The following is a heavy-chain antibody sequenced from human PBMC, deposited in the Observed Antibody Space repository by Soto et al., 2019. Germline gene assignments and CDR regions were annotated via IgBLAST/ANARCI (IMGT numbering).Heavy chain of an antibody. CDR1: GYTFTGYY. D-gene: IGHD3-3*01. V-gene: IGHV1-2*02. Sequence: VASVKVSCKASGYTFTGYYMHWVRQAPGQGLEWMGWINPNSGGTNYAQKFQGRVTMTRDTSISTAYMELSRLRSDDTAVYYCASSLSVTIFGVVIIHINYYYYGMDVWGQGTTVTVSS. J-gene: IGHJ6*02. CDR2: INPNSGGT. CDR3: ASSLSVTIFGVVIIHINYYYYGMDV.